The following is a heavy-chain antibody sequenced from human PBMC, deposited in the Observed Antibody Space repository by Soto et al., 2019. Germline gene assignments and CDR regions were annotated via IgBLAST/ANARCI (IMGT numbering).Heavy chain of an antibody. Sequence: QVQLQQWGAGLLKPSETLSLTCAVYGGSFSGYYWSWIRQPPGKGLEWIGEINHSGSTNYNPSLKSRVTRSVETSKSQFSLKLSSVTAADTAVYYCARGLGYSSSWYRGGSWFDPWGQGTLVTVSS. V-gene: IGHV4-34*01. D-gene: IGHD6-13*01. CDR3: ARGLGYSSSWYRGGSWFDP. CDR1: GGSFSGYY. J-gene: IGHJ5*02. CDR2: INHSGST.